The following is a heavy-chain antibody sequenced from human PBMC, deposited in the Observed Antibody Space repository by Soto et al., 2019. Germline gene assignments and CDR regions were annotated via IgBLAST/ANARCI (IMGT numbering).Heavy chain of an antibody. J-gene: IGHJ4*02. V-gene: IGHV4-30-4*01. CDR2: IYYSGIT. Sequence: SSETLSLTCTVSGGSISSGDYYWSWIRQPPGKGLEWIGYIYYSGITYYNPSLKSRVTISVDTSKNQFSLKLSSVTAADTAVYYCARDAGGRYCSSTSCPGYFDYWGQGTLVTVSS. CDR1: GGSISSGDYY. CDR3: ARDAGGRYCSSTSCPGYFDY. D-gene: IGHD2-2*01.